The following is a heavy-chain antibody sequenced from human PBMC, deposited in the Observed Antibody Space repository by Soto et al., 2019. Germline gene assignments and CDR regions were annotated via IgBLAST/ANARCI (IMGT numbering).Heavy chain of an antibody. J-gene: IGHJ3*01. CDR2: MSHSGST. CDR3: ARVRTAATSYDAFDL. CDR1: SGSINTNSHY. Sequence: QLQVRESGPGLVKPSETLSLTCTVSSGSINTNSHYWSWIRQPPGKGLEWIGTMSHSGSTYQSPSLKSRVTISVDTSKNQFSLRLSSVTAADTAVYCCARVRTAATSYDAFDLWGEGTMVTVSS. V-gene: IGHV4-39*01. D-gene: IGHD2-15*01.